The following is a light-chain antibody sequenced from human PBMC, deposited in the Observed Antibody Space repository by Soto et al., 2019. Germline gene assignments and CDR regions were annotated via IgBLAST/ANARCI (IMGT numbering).Light chain of an antibody. CDR3: QQYGSSSWK. CDR2: GAS. J-gene: IGKJ1*01. CDR1: QSVRSSY. Sequence: EIVLTQSPGTLSLPPGERATLSCRASQSVRSSYLAWYQQKFGQAPRLLIYGASSRATGIPDRFSGSGSGTDFTLTISRLEPEDFAVYYCQQYGSSSWKFGQGTKVDIK. V-gene: IGKV3-20*01.